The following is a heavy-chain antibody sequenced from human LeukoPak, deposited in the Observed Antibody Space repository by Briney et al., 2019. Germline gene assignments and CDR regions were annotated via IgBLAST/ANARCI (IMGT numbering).Heavy chain of an antibody. CDR3: ARDDSGSYYFDS. Sequence: SETLSLTCTVSGGSISGYYWRWIRQPPGKGLEWIAYIYYSGSTNYNPSLKSRVTISLDTSKNQFSLKLTSVTAADTAVYYCARDDSGSYYFDSWGQGTLVTVSS. J-gene: IGHJ4*02. CDR1: GGSISGYY. D-gene: IGHD6-19*01. CDR2: IYYSGST. V-gene: IGHV4-59*01.